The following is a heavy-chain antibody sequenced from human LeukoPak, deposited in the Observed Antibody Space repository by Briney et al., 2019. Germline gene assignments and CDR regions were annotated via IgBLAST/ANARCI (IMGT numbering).Heavy chain of an antibody. CDR2: VHSNGDT. CDR3: ARDIGLAH. J-gene: IGHJ4*02. V-gene: IGHV4-4*07. D-gene: IGHD3-16*02. CDR1: GASIRTYF. Sequence: SETLSLTCTVSGASIRTYFWSRFRQPAGKGLEWIGRVHSNGDTYYNPSLESRVTVSMDTSKNQFALNLTSLTAADTAVYYCARDIGLAHWGQGTLVTVSS.